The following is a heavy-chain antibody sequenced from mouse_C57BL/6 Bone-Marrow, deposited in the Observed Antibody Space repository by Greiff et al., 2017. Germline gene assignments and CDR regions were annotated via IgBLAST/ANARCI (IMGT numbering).Heavy chain of an antibody. CDR1: GFNIKDYY. CDR2: IDPEDGET. Sequence: EVKLQESGAELVKPGASVKLSCTASGFNIKDYYMHWVKQRTEQGLEWIGRIDPEDGETKYAPKFQGKATITADTSSNTAYLQLSSLTSEDTAVYYCASTMITTYYFDYWGQGTTLTVSS. D-gene: IGHD2-4*01. V-gene: IGHV14-2*01. CDR3: ASTMITTYYFDY. J-gene: IGHJ2*01.